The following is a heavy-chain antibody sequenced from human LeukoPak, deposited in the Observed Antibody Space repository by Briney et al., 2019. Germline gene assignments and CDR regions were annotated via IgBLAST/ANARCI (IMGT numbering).Heavy chain of an antibody. J-gene: IGHJ2*01. D-gene: IGHD5-18*01. Sequence: SETLSLTCAVSGGSISSSSYYWGWIRQPPGKGLEWIGSIYYSGSTNYNPSLKSRVTISVDTSKNQFSLKLSSVTAADTAVYYCAREEVTSPYFDLWGRGTLVTVSS. V-gene: IGHV4-39*07. CDR2: IYYSGST. CDR3: AREEVTSPYFDL. CDR1: GGSISSSSYY.